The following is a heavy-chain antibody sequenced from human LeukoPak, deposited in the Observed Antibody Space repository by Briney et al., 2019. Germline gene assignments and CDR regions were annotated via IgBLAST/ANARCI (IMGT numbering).Heavy chain of an antibody. CDR1: GFTFSSYG. D-gene: IGHD1-26*01. CDR2: ISGSGGST. J-gene: IGHJ3*02. Sequence: GGTLRLSCAASGFTFSSYGMSWVRQAPGKGLEWVSPISGSGGSTGYADSVKGRFTISRDNSKNTLYLQMNSLRAEDTAVYYCAKDPLRLCELLVGSAFDIWGQGTMVTVSS. CDR3: AKDPLRLCELLVGSAFDI. V-gene: IGHV3-23*01.